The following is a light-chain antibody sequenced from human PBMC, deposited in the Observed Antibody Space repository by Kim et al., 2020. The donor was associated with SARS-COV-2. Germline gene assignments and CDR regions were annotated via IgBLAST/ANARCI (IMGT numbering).Light chain of an antibody. Sequence: QSALTQPASVSGSPGQSITISCTGTSSDVGGYNYVSWYQQHPGKAPKLMIYDVSKRPSGVSNRFSGSKSDNTASLTISGLQAEDEADYYCSSYTSSSNFVFGTGTKVTVL. J-gene: IGLJ1*01. CDR2: DVS. CDR3: SSYTSSSNFV. CDR1: SSDVGGYNY. V-gene: IGLV2-14*01.